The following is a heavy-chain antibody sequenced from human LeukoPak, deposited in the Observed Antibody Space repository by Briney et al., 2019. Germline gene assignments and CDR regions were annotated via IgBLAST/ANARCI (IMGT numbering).Heavy chain of an antibody. CDR2: ITAYNDNT. CDR3: AREDTDKKYYYYMDV. V-gene: IGHV1-18*01. Sequence: ASVRVSCKASGYTFTNYGFSWVRQAPGQGLEWMGWITAYNDNTNYAQKLQGRVTMTTDTSTSTAYMELRSLRSDDTAVYYCAREDTDKKYYYYMDVWGKGTTVTVSS. J-gene: IGHJ6*03. CDR1: GYTFTNYG. D-gene: IGHD5-18*01.